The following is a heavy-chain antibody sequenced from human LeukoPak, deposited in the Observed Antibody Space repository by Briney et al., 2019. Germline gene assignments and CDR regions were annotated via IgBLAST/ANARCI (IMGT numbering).Heavy chain of an antibody. CDR1: EFTFSSYS. J-gene: IGHJ4*02. D-gene: IGHD6-13*01. Sequence: GGSLRLSCAASEFTFSSYSMNWVRQAPGKGLEWVSSISSSSSYIYYADSVKGRFTISRDNAKNSLYLQMNSLRAEDTAVYYCASGLIAAAVRDYWGQGTLVTVSS. V-gene: IGHV3-21*01. CDR2: ISSSSSYI. CDR3: ASGLIAAAVRDY.